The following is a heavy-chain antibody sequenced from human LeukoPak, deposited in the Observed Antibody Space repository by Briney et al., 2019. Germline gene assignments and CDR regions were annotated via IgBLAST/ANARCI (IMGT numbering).Heavy chain of an antibody. Sequence: SQTLSLTCAISGDRVSTNTAAWSWIRQSPSRGLEWLGRTYYRSKWYNYYAGSVKSRIIINPDTSKNQFSLQLNSVTPEDTAVYYCAREKVVIAATHYYGMDVWGQGTTVTVSS. J-gene: IGHJ6*02. CDR1: GDRVSTNTAA. CDR3: AREKVVIAATHYYGMDV. D-gene: IGHD2-15*01. CDR2: TYYRSKWYN. V-gene: IGHV6-1*01.